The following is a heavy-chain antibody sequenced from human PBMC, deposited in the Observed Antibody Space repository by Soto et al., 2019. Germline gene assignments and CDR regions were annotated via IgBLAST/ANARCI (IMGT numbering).Heavy chain of an antibody. J-gene: IGHJ4*02. CDR2: IYYSGST. V-gene: IGHV4-59*01. CDR3: ARGIFSGDYYYGSGTQGPFDY. CDR1: GGSISSYY. D-gene: IGHD3-10*01. Sequence: SETLSLTCTVSGGSISSYYWSWIRQPPGKGLEWIGYIYYSGSTNYNPSLKSRVTISVDTSKNQFSLKLSSVTAADTAVYYCARGIFSGDYYYGSGTQGPFDYWGQGTLVTVSS.